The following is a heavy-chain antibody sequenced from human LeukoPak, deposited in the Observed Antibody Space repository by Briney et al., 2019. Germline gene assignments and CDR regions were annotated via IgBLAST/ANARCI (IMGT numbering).Heavy chain of an antibody. CDR2: IYTSGST. D-gene: IGHD3-22*01. Sequence: SETLSLTCTVSGGSISSYYWSWIRQPAGKGQEWIGRIYTSGSTNYNPSLKSRVTMSVDTSKNQFSLKLSSVTAADTAVYYCARVNYYDSSGYYYDAFDIWGQGTTVTVSS. CDR3: ARVNYYDSSGYYYDAFDI. J-gene: IGHJ3*02. CDR1: GGSISSYY. V-gene: IGHV4-4*07.